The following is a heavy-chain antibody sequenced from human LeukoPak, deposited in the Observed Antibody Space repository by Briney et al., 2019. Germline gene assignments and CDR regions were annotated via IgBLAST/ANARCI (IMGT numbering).Heavy chain of an antibody. V-gene: IGHV1-58*02. CDR1: GFTFTSSV. CDR3: AADPYYYDSSGYYYYYYGMDV. Sequence: SVKVSCKASGFTFTSSVMQWVRQARGQRLEWIGWIVVGSGNTNYAQKFQERVTITRDMSTSTAYMELSSLRSEDTAVYYCAADPYYYDSSGYYYYYYGMDVWGQGTTVTVSS. CDR2: IVVGSGNT. D-gene: IGHD3-22*01. J-gene: IGHJ6*02.